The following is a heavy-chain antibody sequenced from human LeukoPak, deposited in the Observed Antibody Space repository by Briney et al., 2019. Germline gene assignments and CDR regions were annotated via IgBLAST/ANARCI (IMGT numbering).Heavy chain of an antibody. Sequence: ATVKISCKVSGYTFTDYYMHWVQQAPGKGLEWMGLVDPEDGETIYAGKFQGRVTITADTSTDTAYMELSSLKSEDTAVYYCATMARGCSGASCYYPPPDYWGQGTLVTVSS. D-gene: IGHD2-2*01. CDR1: GYTFTDYY. V-gene: IGHV1-69-2*01. CDR2: VDPEDGET. CDR3: ATMARGCSGASCYYPPPDY. J-gene: IGHJ4*02.